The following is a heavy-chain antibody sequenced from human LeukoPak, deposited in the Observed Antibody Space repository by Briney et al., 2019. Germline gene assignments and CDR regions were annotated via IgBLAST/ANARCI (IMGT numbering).Heavy chain of an antibody. CDR3: AKARYGDINYFDY. V-gene: IGHV3-23*01. J-gene: IGHJ4*02. CDR2: ISGSGGST. CDR1: GFTFSIYG. Sequence: RGTLRLSCAASGFTFSIYGMSWVRQAPGKGLEWVSAISGSGGSTYYADSVKSRFTLSRDNSKNTLYLQMNSPRAQDTDVYYCAKARYGDINYFDYWGQGTLVTVSS. D-gene: IGHD4-17*01.